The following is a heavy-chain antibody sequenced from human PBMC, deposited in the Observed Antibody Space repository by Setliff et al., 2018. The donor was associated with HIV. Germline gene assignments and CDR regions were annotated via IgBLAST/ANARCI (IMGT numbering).Heavy chain of an antibody. CDR3: ARHSIAVVIGVPERDDAFDI. Sequence: SETLSLTCTVSGGSISRRDYCWGWIRQPPGKGLEWIGSVYYTWNTYYNPSLKSRVAVSVDTSKNQFSLKLSSVTAADTAVYYCARHSIAVVIGVPERDDAFDIWGHGTMVTVSS. CDR2: VYYTWNT. J-gene: IGHJ3*02. D-gene: IGHD2-21*01. CDR1: GGSISRRDYC. V-gene: IGHV4-39*01.